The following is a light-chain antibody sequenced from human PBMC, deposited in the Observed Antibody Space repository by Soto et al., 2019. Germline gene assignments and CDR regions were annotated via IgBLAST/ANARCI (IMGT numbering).Light chain of an antibody. CDR2: GNG. V-gene: IGLV1-40*01. CDR1: RNNIGAGYD. Sequence: QSVLTQPPSVSGAPGQRVTIDCTGTRNNIGAGYDVHWYRQVPGTAPKLLIYGNGNRPSGVPDRFSASKFGTSASLTIAGIQADDEADYFCFSYTANDNWVFGGGTKLTVL. CDR3: FSYTANDNWV. J-gene: IGLJ3*02.